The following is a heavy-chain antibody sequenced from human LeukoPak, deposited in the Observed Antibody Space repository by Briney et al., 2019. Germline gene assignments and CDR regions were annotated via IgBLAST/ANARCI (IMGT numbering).Heavy chain of an antibody. CDR2: IFYTGST. CDR1: GDSISSSNHY. Sequence: SETLSLTCTVSGDSISSSNHYWGWIRQPPGKGLEWIGSIFYTGSTYYNPSLKSRVIISMDMSKNQFSLKLSSVTAADTAVYYCARESRSAAMIAAYNWFDPWGQGTLVTVSS. CDR3: ARESRSAAMIAAYNWFDP. V-gene: IGHV4-39*07. D-gene: IGHD2-2*01. J-gene: IGHJ5*02.